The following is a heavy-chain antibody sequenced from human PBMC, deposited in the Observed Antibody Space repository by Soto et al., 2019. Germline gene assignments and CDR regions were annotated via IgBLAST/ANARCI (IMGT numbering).Heavy chain of an antibody. Sequence: TDTLSLTCTVSGDSVTSVRDYWSWIRQPPGKGLEWIGYIYYSGSADYNPSLGSRVTISIDTSKNQFSLKLTSVTAADTAVYYCARGVGFGYYYYNMDLWGQGTTVTVSS. CDR1: GDSVTSVRDY. CDR3: ARGVGFGYYYYNMDL. CDR2: IYYSGSA. J-gene: IGHJ6*02. D-gene: IGHD3-10*01. V-gene: IGHV4-61*01.